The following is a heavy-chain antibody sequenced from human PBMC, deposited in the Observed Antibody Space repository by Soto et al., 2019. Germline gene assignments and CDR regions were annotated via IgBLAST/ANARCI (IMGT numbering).Heavy chain of an antibody. J-gene: IGHJ4*02. CDR1: GYTFTAYS. CDR2: FNPNSGDK. CDR3: AREASAVISLDY. Sequence: QVQLVHSEAEVKKPGASVKVSCKASGYTFTAYSMHWVRQAPGQGLEWVGWFNPNSGDKIYAQKFQGRVTLTRDTSIGTAYMELYSLTSDDTAVYYCAREASAVISLDYWGQGTLVTVSS. D-gene: IGHD6-19*01. V-gene: IGHV1-2*02.